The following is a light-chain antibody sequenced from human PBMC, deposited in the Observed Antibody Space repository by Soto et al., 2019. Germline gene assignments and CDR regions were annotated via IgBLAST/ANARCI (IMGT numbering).Light chain of an antibody. J-gene: IGLJ1*01. CDR3: SSYTSSSTFV. CDR2: EVS. V-gene: IGLV2-18*02. Sequence: QSVLTQPPSVSGSPGQSVTLSCTGTSSDVGSYNRVSWYQQPPGTAPKLMIYEVSNRPSGVPDRFSGSKSGNTASLTISGLQAEDEADYYCSSYTSSSTFVLGTGTKVTVL. CDR1: SSDVGSYNR.